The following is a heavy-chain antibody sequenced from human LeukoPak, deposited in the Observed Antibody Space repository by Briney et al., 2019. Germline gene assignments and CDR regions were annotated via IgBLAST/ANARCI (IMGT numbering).Heavy chain of an antibody. D-gene: IGHD1-26*01. CDR1: GYSISSGYY. J-gene: IGHJ5*02. V-gene: IGHV4-38-2*02. CDR2: IYHSGNT. Sequence: QPSETLSLTCTVSGYSISSGYYWGWIRQPPGKGLQWIGSIYHSGNTYYNPSLKSRLTMSVDTSKNQFSLKMTSVTAADTAFYYCARDQGGTYMNWFDPWGQGTLVTVSS. CDR3: ARDQGGTYMNWFDP.